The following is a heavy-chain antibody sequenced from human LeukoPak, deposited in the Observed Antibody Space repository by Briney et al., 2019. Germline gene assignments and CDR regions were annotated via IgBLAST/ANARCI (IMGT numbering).Heavy chain of an antibody. CDR2: INPNSGGT. J-gene: IGHJ3*02. Sequence: ASVQVSCKASGYTFTDYYIHWVRQAPGRGLESMGWINPNSGGTTYAQKFQGRVTMTRDTSISTAYMELGRLTSDDTAVYYCAREGTLKAGDHYNDAFDIWGQGTMVAVSS. CDR1: GYTFTDYY. CDR3: AREGTLKAGDHYNDAFDI. D-gene: IGHD3-10*01. V-gene: IGHV1-2*02.